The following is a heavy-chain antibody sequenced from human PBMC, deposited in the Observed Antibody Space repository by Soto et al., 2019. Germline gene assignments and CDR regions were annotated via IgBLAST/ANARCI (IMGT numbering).Heavy chain of an antibody. D-gene: IGHD6-19*01. CDR2: INSDGSST. V-gene: IGHV3-74*01. CDR1: GFTFSSXC. J-gene: IGHJ4*02. Sequence: LXLXCAASGFTFSSXCMHWVHQAPGKGLVWVSRINSDGSSTSYADSVEGRFTISRDNAKNTLYLQMNSLRAEDTAVYYCARVGYSSGRVYFDYWGQGTLVTVSS. CDR3: ARVGYSSGRVYFDY.